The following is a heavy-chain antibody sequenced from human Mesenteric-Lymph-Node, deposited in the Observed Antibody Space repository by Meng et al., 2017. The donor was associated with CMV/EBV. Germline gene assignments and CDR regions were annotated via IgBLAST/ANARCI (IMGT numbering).Heavy chain of an antibody. CDR3: ARDVTIQIRGHDYYYGMDV. V-gene: IGHV3-7*01. J-gene: IGHJ6*02. CDR2: IKQDGSEK. D-gene: IGHD1-26*01. CDR1: GFTFSSYW. Sequence: GGSLRLSCAASGFTFSSYWMSWVRQAPGKGLEWVANIKQDGSEKYYVDSVKGRFTISRDNAKNSLYLQMNSLRAEDTAVYYCARDVTIQIRGHDYYYGMDVWGQGTTVIVSS.